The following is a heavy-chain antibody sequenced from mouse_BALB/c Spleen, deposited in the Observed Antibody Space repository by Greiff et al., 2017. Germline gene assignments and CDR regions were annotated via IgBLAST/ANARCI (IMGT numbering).Heavy chain of an antibody. CDR3: ARDGNFHFDY. J-gene: IGHJ2*01. D-gene: IGHD2-1*01. CDR2: INPSTGYT. Sequence: VQLVESGAELAKPGASVKMSCKASGYTFTSYWMHWVKQRPGQGLEWIGYINPSTGYTEYNQKFKDKATLTADKSSSTAYMQLSSLTSEDSAVYYCARDGNFHFDYWGQGTTLTVSS. V-gene: IGHV1-7*01. CDR1: GYTFTSYW.